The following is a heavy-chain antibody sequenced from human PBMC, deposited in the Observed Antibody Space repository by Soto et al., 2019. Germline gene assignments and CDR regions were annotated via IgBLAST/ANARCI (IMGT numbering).Heavy chain of an antibody. CDR2: IKQDGSEK. CDR3: ATHNTAGKCLRSDPATDNNYYYCIDI. Sequence: PGGSLRLSCAASGFTFSSYWMSWVRQAPGKGLVWVANIKQDGSEKYYVDSVKGRFTISRDNAKNSLYLQMNSLRAEDTAVYNCATHNTAGKCLRSDPATDNNYYYCIDIWHQETTGTVSS. D-gene: IGHD5-12*01. V-gene: IGHV3-7*03. J-gene: IGHJ6*02. CDR1: GFTFSSYW.